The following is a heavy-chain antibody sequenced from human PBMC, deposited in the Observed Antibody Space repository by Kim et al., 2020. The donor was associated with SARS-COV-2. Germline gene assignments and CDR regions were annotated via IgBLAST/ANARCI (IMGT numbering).Heavy chain of an antibody. V-gene: IGHV3-30*04. CDR1: GFTFSSYA. CDR3: ARDRTGSSWYSGYYYYGMDV. D-gene: IGHD6-13*01. J-gene: IGHJ6*02. Sequence: GGSLRLSCAASGFTFSSYAMHWVRQAPGKGLECVSVISYDGSNKYYADSVKGRFTISRDNSKNTLYLQMNSLRAEDTAVYYCARDRTGSSWYSGYYYYGMDVWGQGTTVTVSS. CDR2: ISYDGSNK.